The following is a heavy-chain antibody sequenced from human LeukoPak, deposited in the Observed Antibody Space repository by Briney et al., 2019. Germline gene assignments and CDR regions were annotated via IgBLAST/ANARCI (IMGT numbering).Heavy chain of an antibody. CDR1: GFTFSIYW. V-gene: IGHV3-7*01. Sequence: GGSLRLSCAACGFTFSIYWMSWVRQAPGKGLEWVANIKQDGSEKYYVDSVKGRFTISRDNAKNSLFLQMNSLRAEDTAVYYCARFGGADWGQGTLVTVSS. CDR2: IKQDGSEK. J-gene: IGHJ4*02. D-gene: IGHD1-26*01. CDR3: ARFGGAD.